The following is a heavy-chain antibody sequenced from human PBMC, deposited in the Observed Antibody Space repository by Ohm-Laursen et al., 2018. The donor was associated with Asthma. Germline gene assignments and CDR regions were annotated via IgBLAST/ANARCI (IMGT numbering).Heavy chain of an antibody. CDR1: GGSISSGGYY. V-gene: IGHV4-61*08. J-gene: IGHJ4*02. D-gene: IGHD6-6*01. CDR2: FFLRGND. CDR3: ARVGIAARVIDY. Sequence: TLSLTCTVSGGSISSGGYYWSWIRQPPGKGLEWIGYFFLRGNDNYNPSLRSRVTMSMGTSRDQFSLNLRSVTAADTAVYYCARVGIAARVIDYWGQGTLVTVSS.